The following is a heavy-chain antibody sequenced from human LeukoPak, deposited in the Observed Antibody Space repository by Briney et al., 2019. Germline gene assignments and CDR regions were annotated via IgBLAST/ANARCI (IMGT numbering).Heavy chain of an antibody. Sequence: GGSLRLSCVASGFTFSNAWMTWVRQAPGKGPEWIGRIKSKTDGGTTDYAAPVRGRFTFSRDDSKNTLYLQMNSLKTEDTGMYYCTRGAWLRYYFDSWGQGTLVTVSS. J-gene: IGHJ4*02. CDR3: TRGAWLRYYFDS. CDR2: IKSKTDGGTT. CDR1: GFTFSNAW. V-gene: IGHV3-15*01. D-gene: IGHD2-21*01.